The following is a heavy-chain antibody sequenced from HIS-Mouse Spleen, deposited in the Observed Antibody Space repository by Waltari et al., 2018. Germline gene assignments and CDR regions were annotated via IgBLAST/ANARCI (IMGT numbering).Heavy chain of an antibody. CDR1: GYSISSGYY. CDR2: IYHSGRT. V-gene: IGHV4-38-2*02. J-gene: IGHJ5*02. CDR3: ARVKT. Sequence: QVQLQESGPGLVKPSETLSLTCTVSGYSISSGYYWGWIRQPPGKGLEWIGSIYHSGRTYYNPSLKRRVTISVDTSKNQLSLKLSSVTAADTAVYYCARVKTWGQGTLVTVSS.